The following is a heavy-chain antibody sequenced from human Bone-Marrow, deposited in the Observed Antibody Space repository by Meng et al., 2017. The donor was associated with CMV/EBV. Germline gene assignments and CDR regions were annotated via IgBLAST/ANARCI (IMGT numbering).Heavy chain of an antibody. D-gene: IGHD2-2*01. Sequence: GGSLRLSCAASGFTFSRYDMHWVRQAPGKGLEWVAFIRYDGSNKYYADSVKGRFTISRDNSKNTLYLQMNSLRAEDTAVYYCAKDEAVPAGGFYAFDIWGQGTMVTVSS. CDR2: IRYDGSNK. J-gene: IGHJ3*02. CDR3: AKDEAVPAGGFYAFDI. V-gene: IGHV3-30*02. CDR1: GFTFSRYD.